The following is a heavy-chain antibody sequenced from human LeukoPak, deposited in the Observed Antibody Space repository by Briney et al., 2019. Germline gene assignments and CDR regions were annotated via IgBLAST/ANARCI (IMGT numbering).Heavy chain of an antibody. CDR3: SRGSGWLSVY. Sequence: GGSLRLSCTASGFTFCDYLMSWFRRAPGKGLEWIGFISGGTTEYAASVKGRFTISRDDSTSIAYLQMNSLTTEDTAVYYCSRGSGWLSVYWSQGTLVTVSS. D-gene: IGHD6-19*01. CDR1: GFTFCDYL. CDR2: ISGGTT. J-gene: IGHJ4*02. V-gene: IGHV3-49*03.